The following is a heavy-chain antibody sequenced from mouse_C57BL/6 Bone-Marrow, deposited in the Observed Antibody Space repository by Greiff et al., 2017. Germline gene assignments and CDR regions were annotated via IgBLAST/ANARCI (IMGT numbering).Heavy chain of an antibody. CDR3: ARDGYSSWFAY. Sequence: VQLKESGPGLVKPSQSLSLTCSVTGYSITSGYYWNWIRQFPGNKLEWMGYISYDGSNNYNPSLKNRISITRDTSKKQFFMKLNSVTTEDTATYYCARDGYSSWFAYWGQGTLVTVSA. CDR2: ISYDGSN. CDR1: GYSITSGYY. V-gene: IGHV3-6*01. D-gene: IGHD2-3*01. J-gene: IGHJ3*01.